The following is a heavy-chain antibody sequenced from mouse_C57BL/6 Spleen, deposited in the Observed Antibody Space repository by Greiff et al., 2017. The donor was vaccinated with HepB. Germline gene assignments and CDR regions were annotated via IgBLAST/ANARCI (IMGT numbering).Heavy chain of an antibody. V-gene: IGHV1-52*01. J-gene: IGHJ4*01. CDR3: ARADTHYYAMDY. CDR1: GYTFTSYW. CDR2: IDPSDSET. Sequence: QVQLQQPGAELVRPGSSVKLSCKASGYTFTSYWMHWVKQRPIQGLEWIGNIDPSDSETHYNQKFKDKATLTVDKSSSTAYMQLSSLTSEDSAVYYCARADTHYYAMDYWGQGTSVTVSS.